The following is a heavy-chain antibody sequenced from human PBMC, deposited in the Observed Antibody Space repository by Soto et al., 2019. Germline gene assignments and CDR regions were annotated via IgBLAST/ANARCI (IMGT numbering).Heavy chain of an antibody. CDR3: ARWGYYGSGSYYWYSGGLNWFDP. CDR2: IYYSGST. V-gene: IGHV4-59*08. Sequence: SETLSLTCTVSGGSISSYYWSWIRQPPGKGLEWIGYIYYSGSTNYNPSLKSRVTISVDTSKNQFSLKLSSVTAADTAVYYCARWGYYGSGSYYWYSGGLNWFDPWGQGTLVTVSS. CDR1: GGSISSYY. D-gene: IGHD3-10*01. J-gene: IGHJ5*02.